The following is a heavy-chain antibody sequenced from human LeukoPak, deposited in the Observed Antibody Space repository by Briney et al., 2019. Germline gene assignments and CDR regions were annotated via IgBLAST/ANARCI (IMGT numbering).Heavy chain of an antibody. CDR3: AALHYYDSSGYYYSRYYYMDV. CDR1: GGTFSSYA. CDR2: IIPIFGTA. D-gene: IGHD3-22*01. J-gene: IGHJ6*03. V-gene: IGHV1-69*13. Sequence: SVKVSCKASGGTFSSYAISWVRQAPGQGLEWMGGIIPIFGTANYAQKFQGRATITADESTSTAYMELSSLRSEDTAVYYCAALHYYDSSGYYYSRYYYMDVWGKGTTVTVSS.